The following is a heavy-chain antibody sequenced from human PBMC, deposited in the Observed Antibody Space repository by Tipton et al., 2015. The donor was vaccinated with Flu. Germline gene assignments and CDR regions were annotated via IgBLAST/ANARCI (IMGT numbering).Heavy chain of an antibody. Sequence: SLRLSCAASGFTFSRYAMSWVRQAPGKGLEWVSAVSGGGGTRYFADSVKGRFTISRDNIKNTLYLQMNSLRAEDTAVYYCAKVIPELVAGLESWGQGTLVTLSS. J-gene: IGHJ4*02. CDR3: AKVIPELVAGLES. CDR1: GFTFSRYA. CDR2: VSGGGGTR. D-gene: IGHD2-8*02. V-gene: IGHV3-23*01.